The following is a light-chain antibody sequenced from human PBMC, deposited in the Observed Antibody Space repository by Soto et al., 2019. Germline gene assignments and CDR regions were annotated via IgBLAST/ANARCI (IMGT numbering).Light chain of an antibody. J-gene: IGKJ1*01. V-gene: IGKV3-15*01. Sequence: EIVMTRSPAPLSVSPGERATLSRRASQSVSSNLAWYQQKPGQAPRLLIYGASTRATGIPARFSGSGSGTEFTLTISSLQSEDFAVYYCQQYNNWPGTFGQGTKVDIK. CDR2: GAS. CDR1: QSVSSN. CDR3: QQYNNWPGT.